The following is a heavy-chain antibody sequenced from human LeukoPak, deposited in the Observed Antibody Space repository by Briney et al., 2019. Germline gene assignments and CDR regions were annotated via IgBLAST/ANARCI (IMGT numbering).Heavy chain of an antibody. J-gene: IGHJ4*02. CDR2: IYTSGST. CDR3: ARECSGGSCYPYYFDY. CDR1: GGSISSYY. D-gene: IGHD2-15*01. V-gene: IGHV4-4*07. Sequence: SETLSLTCTVSGGSISSYYWSWIRQPAGKGLEWIGRIYTSGSTNYNPSLKNRVTMSVDTSKNQFSLKLSSVTAADTAVYYCARECSGGSCYPYYFDYWGQGTLVTVSS.